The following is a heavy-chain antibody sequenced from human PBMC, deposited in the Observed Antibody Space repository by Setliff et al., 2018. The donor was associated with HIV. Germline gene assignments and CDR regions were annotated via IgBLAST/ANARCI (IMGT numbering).Heavy chain of an antibody. D-gene: IGHD3-22*01. CDR3: AKNRNRYYYDNSGYPDY. CDR2: ISGGGGST. Sequence: LRLSCAASGFTFDDYAMHWVRQAPGKGLEWVSGISGGGGSTYYADSVKGRFTISRDNSKNTLYLQMNSLRAEDAAVYYCAKNRNRYYYDNSGYPDYWGQGTLVTVSS. V-gene: IGHV3-23*01. J-gene: IGHJ4*02. CDR1: GFTFDDYA.